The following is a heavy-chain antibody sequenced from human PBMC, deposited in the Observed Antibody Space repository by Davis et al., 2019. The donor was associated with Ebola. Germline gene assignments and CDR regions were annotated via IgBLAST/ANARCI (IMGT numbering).Heavy chain of an antibody. CDR3: ASAHRVGDY. CDR2: ISYDGSNK. V-gene: IGHV3-30-3*01. J-gene: IGHJ4*02. Sequence: GESLKISCAASGFTFSSYAMHWVRQAPGKGLAWVAVISYDGSNKYYADSVKGRFTISRDNSKNTLYLQMNSLRAEDTAVYYCASAHRVGDYWGQGTLVTVSS. CDR1: GFTFSSYA. D-gene: IGHD1-26*01.